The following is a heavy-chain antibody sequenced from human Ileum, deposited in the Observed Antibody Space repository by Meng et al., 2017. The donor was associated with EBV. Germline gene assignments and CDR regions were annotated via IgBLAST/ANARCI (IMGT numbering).Heavy chain of an antibody. CDR2: MSYTGST. J-gene: IGHJ4*02. D-gene: IGHD2-21*02. V-gene: IGHV4-61*08. Sequence: QVQLQEPGPGLVKPSETLSLTCSVSNGPVSSYGYYWTWIRQPPGKGLEWIGYMSYTGSTNYKSTLKSRVTISVDKSKNQFSLKLSSVTAADTAVYYCARERGGGDRGIQWGQGTLVTVSS. CDR3: ARERGGGDRGIQ. CDR1: NGPVSSYGYY.